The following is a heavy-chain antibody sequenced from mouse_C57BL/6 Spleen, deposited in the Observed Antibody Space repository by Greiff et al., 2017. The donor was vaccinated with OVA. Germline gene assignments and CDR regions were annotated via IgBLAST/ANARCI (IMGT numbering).Heavy chain of an antibody. D-gene: IGHD2-3*01. CDR1: GYAFSSYW. CDR3: ARSEGGYYPFAY. V-gene: IGHV1-80*01. J-gene: IGHJ3*01. Sequence: VKLMESGAELVKPGASVKISCKASGYAFSSYWMNWVKQRPGKGLEWIGQIYPGDGDTNYNGKFKGKATLTADKSSSTAYMQLSSLTSEDSAVYFCARSEGGYYPFAYWGQGTLVTVSA. CDR2: IYPGDGDT.